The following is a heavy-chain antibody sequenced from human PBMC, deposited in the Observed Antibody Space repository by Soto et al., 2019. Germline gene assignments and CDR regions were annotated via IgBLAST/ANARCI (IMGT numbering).Heavy chain of an antibody. CDR3: AKRDCSSTSCYIRWFDP. CDR1: GFTFSSYA. V-gene: IGHV3-23*01. CDR2: ISGSGGST. D-gene: IGHD2-2*02. Sequence: EVQLLESGGGLVQPGGSLRLSCAASGFTFSSYAMSWVRQAPGKGLEWVSAISGSGGSTYYADSVKGRFTISRDNSKNTLYLQMNSLRDEDTAGYYCAKRDCSSTSCYIRWFDPWGQGTLVTVSS. J-gene: IGHJ5*02.